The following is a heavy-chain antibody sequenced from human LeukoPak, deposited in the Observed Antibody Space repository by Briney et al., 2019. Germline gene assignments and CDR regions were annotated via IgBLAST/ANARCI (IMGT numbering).Heavy chain of an antibody. CDR1: GFSFSDSV. CDR2: ISGDAGVT. Sequence: GGSLRLSCVASGFSFSDSVMSWVRQAPGKGLEWVSAISGDAGVTYYAASVKGRSTISRDNSKNAVYLQMNSLRAEDTAVYYCARARWWFDPWGQGTLVTVSS. J-gene: IGHJ5*02. CDR3: ARARWWFDP. D-gene: IGHD2-15*01. V-gene: IGHV3-23*01.